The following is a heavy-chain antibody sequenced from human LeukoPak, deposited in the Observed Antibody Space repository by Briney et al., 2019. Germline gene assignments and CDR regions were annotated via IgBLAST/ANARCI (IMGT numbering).Heavy chain of an antibody. Sequence: SETLSLTCTVSGGSISSYYWSWIRQPAGKGLEWIGRIYASGSINYNPSLKSRVTISVDTSKNQFSLKLSSVTAADTAVYYCARLVVRGDWFDPWGQGTLVTVSS. CDR3: ARLVVRGDWFDP. CDR1: GGSISSYY. CDR2: IYASGSI. J-gene: IGHJ5*02. D-gene: IGHD3-10*01. V-gene: IGHV4-4*07.